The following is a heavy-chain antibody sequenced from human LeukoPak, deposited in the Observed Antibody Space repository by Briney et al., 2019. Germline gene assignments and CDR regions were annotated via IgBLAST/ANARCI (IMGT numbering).Heavy chain of an antibody. CDR3: ATSWESYGIYYFDY. Sequence: ASVKVSCKASGYTFTGYYMHWVRQAPGQGLEWMGWINPNSGGTYYAQKFQGRVTMTSDTSISTAYMELSRLRSDNTAVYYCATSWESYGIYYFDYWGQGTLVTISS. J-gene: IGHJ4*02. CDR2: INPNSGGT. CDR1: GYTFTGYY. V-gene: IGHV1-2*02. D-gene: IGHD1-26*01.